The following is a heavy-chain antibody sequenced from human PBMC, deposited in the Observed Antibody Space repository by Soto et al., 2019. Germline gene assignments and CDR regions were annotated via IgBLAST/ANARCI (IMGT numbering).Heavy chain of an antibody. CDR1: GGTFSSYA. CDR3: ARDLVATGPLDY. CDR2: IIPIFGTA. J-gene: IGHJ4*02. V-gene: IGHV1-69*06. Sequence: SVKVSCKSSGGTFSSYAISWVRQAPGQGLEWMGGIIPIFGTANYAQKFQGRVTITADKSTSTAYMELSSLRSEDTAVYYCARDLVATGPLDYWGQGTLVTVSS. D-gene: IGHD5-12*01.